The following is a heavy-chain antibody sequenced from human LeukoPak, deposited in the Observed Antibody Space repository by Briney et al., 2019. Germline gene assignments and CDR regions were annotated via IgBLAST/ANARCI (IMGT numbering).Heavy chain of an antibody. CDR1: GFTFSSYG. CDR3: AKTPDRWSVVVVAAPDY. V-gene: IGHV3-30*18. J-gene: IGHJ4*02. CDR2: ISYDGSNK. Sequence: QPGGSLRLSCAASGFTFSSYGMHWVRQAPGKGLEWVAVISYDGSNKYYADSVKGRFTISRDNSKNTLYLQMNSLRAEDTAVYYCAKTPDRWSVVVVAAPDYWGQGTLVTVSS. D-gene: IGHD2-15*01.